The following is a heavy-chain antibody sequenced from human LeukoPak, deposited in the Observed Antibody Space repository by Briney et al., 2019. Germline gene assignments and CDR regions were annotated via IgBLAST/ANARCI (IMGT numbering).Heavy chain of an antibody. CDR3: ARCCSGGCYSGVDF. D-gene: IGHD2-21*02. J-gene: IGHJ4*02. CDR2: IRTTDT. CDR1: GFTFSSYA. Sequence: GGSLRLSCAASGFTFSSYAMTWVRQAPGKGLEWVSTIRTTDTYYAESVKGRFTISRDNSKNTLYLQLNSLRAEDTAVYFCARCCSGGCYSGVDFWGQGTLVTVSS. V-gene: IGHV3-23*01.